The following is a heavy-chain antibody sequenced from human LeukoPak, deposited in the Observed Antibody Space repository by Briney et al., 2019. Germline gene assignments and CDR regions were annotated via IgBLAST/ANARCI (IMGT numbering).Heavy chain of an antibody. D-gene: IGHD3-22*01. Sequence: GGSLRLSCAASGFTFSGYSMNWVRQAPGKGLEWVSVIYSGGSTYYADSVKGRFTISRDNSKNTLYLQMNSLRAEDTAVYYCARVGRFYYDSSGPFDYWGQGTLVTVSS. V-gene: IGHV3-53*01. CDR2: IYSGGST. J-gene: IGHJ4*02. CDR1: GFTFSGYS. CDR3: ARVGRFYYDSSGPFDY.